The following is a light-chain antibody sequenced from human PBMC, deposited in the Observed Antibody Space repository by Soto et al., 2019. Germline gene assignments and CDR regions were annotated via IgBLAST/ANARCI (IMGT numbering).Light chain of an antibody. V-gene: IGKV3-20*01. J-gene: IGKJ1*01. CDR1: QSVSNNY. Sequence: EIVLTQSPGTLSLSPGERATLSCRASQSVSNNYLAWYQQRPGQAPRLLIADASMRATGIPDRFSGSGSGTDFTITISRLEPEDFAVYYCQQCARSLLTFGQGTKVEMK. CDR2: DAS. CDR3: QQCARSLLT.